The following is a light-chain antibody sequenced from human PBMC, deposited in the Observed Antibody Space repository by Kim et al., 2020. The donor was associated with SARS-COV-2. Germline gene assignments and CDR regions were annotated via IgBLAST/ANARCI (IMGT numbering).Light chain of an antibody. V-gene: IGKV3-11*01. CDR1: QSVSSY. Sequence: LAPGERAPLSCRASQSVSSYLAWYQQKPGQAPRRLIYDASNRATGIPARFSGSGSGTDFTLTISSLEPEDFAVYYCQQRSNWHPYTFGQGTKLEI. J-gene: IGKJ2*01. CDR3: QQRSNWHPYT. CDR2: DAS.